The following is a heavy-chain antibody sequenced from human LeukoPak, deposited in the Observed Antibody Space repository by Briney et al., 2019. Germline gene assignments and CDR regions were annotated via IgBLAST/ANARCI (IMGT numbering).Heavy chain of an antibody. J-gene: IGHJ4*02. CDR1: GFTVSSNY. CDR3: ARVDYGDYAGEDY. V-gene: IGHV3-48*04. CDR2: ISSSSGTI. D-gene: IGHD4-17*01. Sequence: GGSLRLSCAASGFTVSSNYMSWVRQAPGKGLEWVSYISSSSGTIYYADSVKGRFTISRDNAQNSLYLQMNSLRAEDTAVYYCARVDYGDYAGEDYWGQGTLVTVSS.